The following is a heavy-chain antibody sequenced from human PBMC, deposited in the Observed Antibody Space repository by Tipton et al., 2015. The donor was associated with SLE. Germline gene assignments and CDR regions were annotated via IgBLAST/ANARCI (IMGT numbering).Heavy chain of an antibody. D-gene: IGHD3-22*01. Sequence: TLSLTCAVYGGSFSGYYWSWIRQPPGKGLEWIGEINHSGSTNYNPSLKSRVTISVDTSKNQFSLKLSSVTAADTAVYYCARAITMRRDAFDIWGQGTMVTVSS. J-gene: IGHJ3*02. CDR1: GGSFSGYY. CDR2: INHSGST. CDR3: ARAITMRRDAFDI. V-gene: IGHV4-34*01.